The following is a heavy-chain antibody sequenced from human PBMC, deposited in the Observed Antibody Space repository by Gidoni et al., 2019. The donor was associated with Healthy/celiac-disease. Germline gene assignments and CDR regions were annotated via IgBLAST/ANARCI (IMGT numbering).Heavy chain of an antibody. J-gene: IGHJ6*02. Sequence: ELQLVESGGGLVKPGGSLRLSCAASGFTFSSYSMNWVRQAPGKGLEWVSSISSSSSYIYYADSVKGRFTISRDNAKNSLYLQMNSLRAEDTAVYYCAAEDYYYYGMDVWGQGTTVTVSS. V-gene: IGHV3-21*01. CDR3: AAEDYYYYGMDV. CDR1: GFTFSSYS. CDR2: ISSSSSYI.